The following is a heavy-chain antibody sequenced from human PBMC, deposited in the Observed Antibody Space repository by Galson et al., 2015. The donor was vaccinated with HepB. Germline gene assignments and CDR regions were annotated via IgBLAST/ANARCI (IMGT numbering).Heavy chain of an antibody. V-gene: IGHV3-74*01. CDR3: ARDQVLWFGSDEGGMDV. D-gene: IGHD3-10*01. Sequence: SLRLSCAASGFTFSRYWMHWVRQAPGKGLVWVSRINSDGRSTSYADTVKGRFTISRDNAKNTMYLQMNSLSAEDTAVYYCARDQVLWFGSDEGGMDVWGQGTTVTASS. CDR1: GFTFSRYW. J-gene: IGHJ6*02. CDR2: INSDGRST.